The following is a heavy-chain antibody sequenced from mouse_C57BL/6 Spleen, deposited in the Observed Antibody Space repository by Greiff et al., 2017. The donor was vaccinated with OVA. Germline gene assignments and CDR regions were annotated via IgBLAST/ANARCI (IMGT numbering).Heavy chain of an antibody. D-gene: IGHD4-1*01. CDR3: AREELGQNYAMDY. CDR1: GYTFTSYW. Sequence: QVQLQQPGAELVKPGASVKLSCKASGYTFTSYWMHWVKQRPGQGLEWIGMIHPNSGSTNYNEKFKSKATLTVDKSSSTAYMQLSSLTSEDSAVYYCAREELGQNYAMDYWGQGTSVTVSS. J-gene: IGHJ4*01. CDR2: IHPNSGST. V-gene: IGHV1-64*01.